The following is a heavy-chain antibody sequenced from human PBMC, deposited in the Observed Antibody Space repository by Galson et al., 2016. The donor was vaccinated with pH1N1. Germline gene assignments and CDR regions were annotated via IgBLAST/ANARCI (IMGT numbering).Heavy chain of an antibody. Sequence: SLRLSCATSGFTFQKYGIHWVRQAPGKGLEWVAVVWDNGGNTNYADSVKGRFTVSRDNSESTGYLQMDSLRAEDTAVYYCSRGNPPTSTTDDWGQGTLVTVSS. CDR1: GFTFQKYG. CDR2: VWDNGGNT. V-gene: IGHV3-33*01. D-gene: IGHD1-14*01. CDR3: SRGNPPTSTTDD. J-gene: IGHJ4*02.